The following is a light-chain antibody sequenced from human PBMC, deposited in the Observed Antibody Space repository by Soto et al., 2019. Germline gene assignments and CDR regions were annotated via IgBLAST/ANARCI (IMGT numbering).Light chain of an antibody. CDR3: KQYNDWPLT. Sequence: EIVMTQSPATLPMFPGERATLSCRASQSVSSDLGWYQQKPGQAPRLLIHGAFIRAAGVPARFSGSGSGTEFTLTIRSLQSEDSAVYYCKQYNDWPLTFGGGTKVDIK. CDR2: GAF. CDR1: QSVSSD. J-gene: IGKJ4*01. V-gene: IGKV3-15*01.